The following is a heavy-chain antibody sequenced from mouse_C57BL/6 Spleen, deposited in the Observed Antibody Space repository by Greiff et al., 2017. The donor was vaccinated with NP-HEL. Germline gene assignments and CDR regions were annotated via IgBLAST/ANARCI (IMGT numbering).Heavy chain of an antibody. D-gene: IGHD1-1*01. CDR2: IYPRSGNT. Sequence: VKLMESGAELARPGASVKLSCKASGYTFTSYGISWVKQRTGQGLEWIGEIYPRSGNTSYNEKFKGKATLTADKSSSTAYMELRSLTSEDSAVYFCARPDYYGSSPAWFAYWGQGTLVTVSA. CDR1: GYTFTSYG. J-gene: IGHJ3*01. V-gene: IGHV1-81*01. CDR3: ARPDYYGSSPAWFAY.